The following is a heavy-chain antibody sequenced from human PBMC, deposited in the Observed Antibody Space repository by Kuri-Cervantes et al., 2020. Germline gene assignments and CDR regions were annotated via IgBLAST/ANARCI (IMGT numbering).Heavy chain of an antibody. D-gene: IGHD6-13*01. V-gene: IGHV1-18*01. CDR1: GYTFTSYG. CDR2: ISAYNGNT. CDR3: AREQQPQRGLCYFDL. Sequence: ASVKVSCKASGYTFTSYGISWVRQAPGQGLEWMGWISAYNGNTNYAQKLQGRVTMTTDTSTSTAYMELRSLRSDDTAVYYCAREQQPQRGLCYFDLWGRGTLVTVSS. J-gene: IGHJ2*01.